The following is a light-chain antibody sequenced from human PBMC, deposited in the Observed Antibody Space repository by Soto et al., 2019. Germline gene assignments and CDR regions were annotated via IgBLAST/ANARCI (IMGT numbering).Light chain of an antibody. V-gene: IGKV3-11*01. CDR1: ESVRTN. J-gene: IGKJ1*01. CDR3: RQRSSWTWT. CDR2: GAS. Sequence: EVVITQSPATLSLAPGEGVTLPCSASESVRTNLAWYPQKAGQAPRLLIYGASTRATGIPGAFSGSGSGAAFTRTISSLEPEDLRVDSCRQRSSWTWTFGQGTKVDIK.